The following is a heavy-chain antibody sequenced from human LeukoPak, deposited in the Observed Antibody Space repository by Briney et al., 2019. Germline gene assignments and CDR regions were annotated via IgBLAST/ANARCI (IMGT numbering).Heavy chain of an antibody. CDR3: ARIYYRRSDYHYYYMDV. CDR1: GYTFTSYD. J-gene: IGHJ6*03. V-gene: IGHV1-8*01. Sequence: ASVKVSCKASGYTFTSYDINWLRQAPGQGLEWVGLMNPNSGNTGSAQKVQGRITITMNTSISTAYMELSSLRSEDTAVYYCARIYYRRSDYHYYYMDVWGEGTTVTVSS. D-gene: IGHD3-10*01. CDR2: MNPNSGNT.